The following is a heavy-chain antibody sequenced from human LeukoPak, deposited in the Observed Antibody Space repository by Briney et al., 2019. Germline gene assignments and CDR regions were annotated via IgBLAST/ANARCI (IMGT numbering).Heavy chain of an antibody. J-gene: IGHJ4*02. V-gene: IGHV3-53*05. CDR3: ARDAPSKAVAGIWGVVLDY. D-gene: IGHD6-19*01. CDR2: IYSGGST. Sequence: PGGSLRLSCAASGFTVSSNYMSWVRQAPGKGLEWVSVIYSGGSTYYADSVKGRFTISRDNSKNTLYLQMNSLRAEDTAVYYCARDAPSKAVAGIWGVVLDYWGQGTLVTVSS. CDR1: GFTVSSNY.